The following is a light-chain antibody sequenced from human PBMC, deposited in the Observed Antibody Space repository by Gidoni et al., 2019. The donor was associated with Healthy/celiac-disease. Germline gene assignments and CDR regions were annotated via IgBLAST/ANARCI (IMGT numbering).Light chain of an antibody. Sequence: QSVLTQPPSASGNPGQRVTISCSGSSSNIGSNTVNWYQQLPGTAPKLLIYSNNQRPSGVPYRFSGSTSGTSASLAISGLQSEDEANYYCAAWDDSLNGVVFGGGTKLTVL. J-gene: IGLJ2*01. CDR3: AAWDDSLNGVV. V-gene: IGLV1-44*01. CDR1: SSNIGSNT. CDR2: SNN.